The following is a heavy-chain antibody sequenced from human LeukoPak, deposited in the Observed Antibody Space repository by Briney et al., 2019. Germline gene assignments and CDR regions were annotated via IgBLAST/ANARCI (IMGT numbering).Heavy chain of an antibody. CDR3: AKDGSSWPYDVFDI. CDR2: INPNSGVT. Sequence: ASVKVSCKAPGYTFTGYYIHWVRQAPGQGFEWMGWINPNSGVTNYVQKFQGRVTMTRDTSISTAYMELSRLRSDDTAVYYCAKDGSSWPYDVFDIWGQGTMVTVSS. J-gene: IGHJ3*02. CDR1: GYTFTGYY. D-gene: IGHD6-13*01. V-gene: IGHV1-2*02.